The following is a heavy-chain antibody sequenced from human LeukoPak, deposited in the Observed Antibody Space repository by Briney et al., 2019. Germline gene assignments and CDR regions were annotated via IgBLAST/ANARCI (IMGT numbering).Heavy chain of an antibody. CDR2: IYHSGST. J-gene: IGHJ5*02. D-gene: IGHD3-16*02. Sequence: SETLSLTCTVSGYSICSVDYWGWIRQPPGKGLEWIGSIYHSGSTYYNPSLKSRVTISVDTSKNQFSLKLSSVTAADTAVYYCARDGLGSDDYVWGSYRQHINWFDPWGQGTLVTVSS. CDR3: ARDGLGSDDYVWGSYRQHINWFDP. CDR1: GYSICSVDY. V-gene: IGHV4-38-2*02.